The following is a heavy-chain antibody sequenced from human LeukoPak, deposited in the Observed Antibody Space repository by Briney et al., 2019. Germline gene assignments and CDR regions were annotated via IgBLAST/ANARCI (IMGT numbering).Heavy chain of an antibody. CDR3: ATISAQTFDI. J-gene: IGHJ3*02. CDR1: GFTFRSHW. D-gene: IGHD5-24*01. Sequence: PGGSLRLSCVGSGFTFRSHWVNWVRQSPGKGLEWVANIKPDGIDKYYVDSARGRFTVSRDNAKNSAFLQMNSLRAEDPAIYYCATISAQTFDIWGQGTLVSVSS. V-gene: IGHV3-7*01. CDR2: IKPDGIDK.